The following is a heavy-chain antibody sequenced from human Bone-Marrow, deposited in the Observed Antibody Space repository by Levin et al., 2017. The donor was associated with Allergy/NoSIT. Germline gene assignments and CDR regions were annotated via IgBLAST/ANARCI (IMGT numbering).Heavy chain of an antibody. Sequence: ASVKVSCKASGYTFSNYYMHWVRQAPGQGLEWIGVINPSGDRTVYAQKFQGRLTMTRNTSASTVSMELNSLKSDATAVYFCAKTGGNFGSGALDYWGQGTLVTVST. CDR3: AKTGGNFGSGALDY. J-gene: IGHJ4*02. CDR2: INPSGDRT. V-gene: IGHV1-46*01. CDR1: GYTFSNYY. D-gene: IGHD3-10*01.